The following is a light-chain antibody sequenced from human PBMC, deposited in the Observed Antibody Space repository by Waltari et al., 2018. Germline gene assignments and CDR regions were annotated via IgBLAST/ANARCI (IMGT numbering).Light chain of an antibody. CDR1: SSNIETNS. J-gene: IGLJ3*02. V-gene: IGLV1-51*01. Sequence: QSVLTQPPPVSPAPGQKVTLTRPGRSSNIETNSVSWYQHPPGTAPKLLIYHNSKRPSGIPDRFSGAKSGTSATLGITGLQTGDEADYYCITWDSSLSAGVFGGGTRLTVL. CDR2: HNS. CDR3: ITWDSSLSAGV.